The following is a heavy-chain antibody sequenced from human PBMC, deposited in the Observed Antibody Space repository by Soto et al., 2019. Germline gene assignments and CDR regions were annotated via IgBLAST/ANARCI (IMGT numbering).Heavy chain of an antibody. J-gene: IGHJ4*02. Sequence: QVQLVESGGGVVQPGRSLRLSCAASGFTFSSYAMHWVRQAPGKGLEWVAVISYDGSNKYYADSVKGRFTISRDNSKTPLYLQMNSLRAEDTAVYYCARGKLRFLEWLPYWGQGTLVTVSS. CDR1: GFTFSSYA. V-gene: IGHV3-30-3*01. D-gene: IGHD3-3*01. CDR3: ARGKLRFLEWLPY. CDR2: ISYDGSNK.